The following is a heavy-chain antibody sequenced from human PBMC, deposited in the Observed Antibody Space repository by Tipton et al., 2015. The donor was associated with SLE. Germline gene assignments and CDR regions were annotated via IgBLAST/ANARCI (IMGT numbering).Heavy chain of an antibody. J-gene: IGHJ4*02. CDR3: ASGTLEWSHEPDV. V-gene: IGHV4-39*07. Sequence: TLSLTCSVSGGSITNSNYFWGWIRQPPGKGLEWIGNIYYSGSPYYNPSLKSRVTISVNTSKNQFSLRLSSVTAADTAMFYCASGTLEWSHEPDVWGQGTLVTVSS. D-gene: IGHD3-3*01. CDR2: IYYSGSP. CDR1: GGSITNSNYF.